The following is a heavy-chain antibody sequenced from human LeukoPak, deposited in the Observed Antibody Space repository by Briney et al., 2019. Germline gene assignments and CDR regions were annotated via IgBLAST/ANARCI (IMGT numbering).Heavy chain of an antibody. Sequence: PSETLSLTCAVSGGSNSNYYWSWIRQPPGKGLEWIGYISYSGSTNYNPSLKSRVTISVDTSKNQFSLKLNSVTAADTAVYYCARYYYDNISYSSAFDVWGQGILVTVSS. CDR1: GGSNSNYY. CDR2: ISYSGST. CDR3: ARYYYDNISYSSAFDV. V-gene: IGHV4-59*08. D-gene: IGHD3-22*01. J-gene: IGHJ3*01.